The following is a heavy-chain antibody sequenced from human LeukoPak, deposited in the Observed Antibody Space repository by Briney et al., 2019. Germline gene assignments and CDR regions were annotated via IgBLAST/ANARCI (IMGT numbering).Heavy chain of an antibody. D-gene: IGHD3-10*01. V-gene: IGHV1-24*01. Sequence: ASVKVSCKVSGYTLTELSMHWVRQALGKGLEWMGGFDPEDGETIYAQKFQGRVTMTEDTSTDTAYMELSSLRSEDTAVYYCAILYYYGSGSYSSFDYWGQGTLVTVSS. CDR1: GYTLTELS. CDR2: FDPEDGET. J-gene: IGHJ4*02. CDR3: AILYYYGSGSYSSFDY.